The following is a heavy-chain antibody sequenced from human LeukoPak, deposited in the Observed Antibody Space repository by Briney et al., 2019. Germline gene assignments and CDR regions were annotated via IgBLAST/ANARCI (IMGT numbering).Heavy chain of an antibody. J-gene: IGHJ4*02. CDR2: ISGSGGST. CDR1: GFTFSSYA. V-gene: IGHV3-23*01. CDR3: ARSPYSSSSTYYFDY. D-gene: IGHD6-13*01. Sequence: GGSLRLSCAASGFTFSSYAMSWVRQAPGKGLEWVSAISGSGGSTYYADSVKGRFTISRDNSKNTLYLQMNSLRAEDTAVYYCARSPYSSSSTYYFDYWGQGTLVTVSS.